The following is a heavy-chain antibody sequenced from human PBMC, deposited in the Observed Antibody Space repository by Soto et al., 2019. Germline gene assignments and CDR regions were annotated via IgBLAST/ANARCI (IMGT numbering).Heavy chain of an antibody. CDR3: GRDTPRTDY. CDR2: ISAYNTHT. D-gene: IGHD2-2*01. J-gene: IGHJ4*02. V-gene: IGHV1-18*01. Sequence: QVQLVQSGAEVKKPGASVKVSCKTSGYTFTSYHISWVRQAPGQGLEWMGWISAYNTHTNYAQKFQGRVTMTTDTLTSTAYVELRSLRSDDTAVYYCGRDTPRTDYWGQGTLVTVSS. CDR1: GYTFTSYH.